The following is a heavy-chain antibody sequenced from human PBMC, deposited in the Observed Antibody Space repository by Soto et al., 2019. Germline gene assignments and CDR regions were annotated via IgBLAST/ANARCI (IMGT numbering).Heavy chain of an antibody. Sequence: VQLVESGGGLVQPGGSLRLSCAASGFTFSTYGMNWVRQAPGKGLEWVSYIDGSSTIYYADSVKGRFTISRDNAKNSLYLQMNILRDEDTAVYYCARDGSGWYYFDYWGQGTLVTVSS. CDR1: GFTFSTYG. CDR3: ARDGSGWYYFDY. CDR2: IDGSSTI. D-gene: IGHD3-10*01. V-gene: IGHV3-48*02. J-gene: IGHJ4*02.